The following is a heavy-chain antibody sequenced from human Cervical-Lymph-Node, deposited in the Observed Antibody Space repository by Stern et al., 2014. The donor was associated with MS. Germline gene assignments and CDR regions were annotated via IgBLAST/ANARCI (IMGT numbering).Heavy chain of an antibody. J-gene: IGHJ4*02. CDR2: IWHSGYT. D-gene: IGHD6-13*01. V-gene: IGHV4-4*02. CDR3: ARRGGQQMVHFDY. CDR1: GGSISYGTL. Sequence: QVQLVQSGPGLVKPSETLSLTCGVSGGSISYGTLWSLVRQSPGKGLEWIGVIWHSGYTNFDPSFKSRVTISVDTSTNTLSLALSAMAAADTAVDYCARRGGQQMVHFDYWGQGTLVIVSS.